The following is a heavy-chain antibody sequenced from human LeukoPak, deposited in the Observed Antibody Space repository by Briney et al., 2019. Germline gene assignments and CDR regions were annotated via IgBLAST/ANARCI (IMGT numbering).Heavy chain of an antibody. D-gene: IGHD2-2*01. CDR3: ASDDNTMPYL. Sequence: ASVKVSCKASGYTFTSYYMHWVRQAPGQGLEWMGIINSSGGSTSYAQKFQGRVTMTRDTSTSTVYTELSSLRSEDTAVYYCASDDNTMPYLWGRGTLVTVSS. CDR2: INSSGGST. V-gene: IGHV1-46*01. CDR1: GYTFTSYY. J-gene: IGHJ2*01.